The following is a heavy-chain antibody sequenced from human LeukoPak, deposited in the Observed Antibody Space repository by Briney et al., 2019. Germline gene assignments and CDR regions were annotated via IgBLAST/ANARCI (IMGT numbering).Heavy chain of an antibody. CDR2: MFYGGTT. V-gene: IGHV4-59*08. CDR1: GDSLSRSS. Sequence: PSETLSLTGTVSGDSLSRSSGSWIRQSPGGGLEWIGYMFYGGTTNHNPSLKGRVTMSMVTSEDQFSLSLSSVTAADTAVYFCVRHWVHDFGGSDWYFDLWGRGTLVTVSS. D-gene: IGHD4-23*01. CDR3: VRHWVHDFGGSDWYFDL. J-gene: IGHJ2*01.